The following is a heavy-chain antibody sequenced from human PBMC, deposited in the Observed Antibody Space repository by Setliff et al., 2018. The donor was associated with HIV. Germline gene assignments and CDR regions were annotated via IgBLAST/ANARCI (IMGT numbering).Heavy chain of an antibody. CDR1: GFNFGDYG. Sequence: PGGSLRLSCIASGFNFGDYGMTWVRQAPGKGLEWVGFIRSQAYGGTPEYAASVKGRFTISRDDSKSTAYLQMNSLKTEDTAVYHSTRDIGEAYYNFWDAYEYFDYWGQGTQVTVSS. CDR2: IRSQAYGGTP. V-gene: IGHV3-49*04. D-gene: IGHD3-3*01. J-gene: IGHJ4*02. CDR3: TRDIGEAYYNFWDAYEYFDY.